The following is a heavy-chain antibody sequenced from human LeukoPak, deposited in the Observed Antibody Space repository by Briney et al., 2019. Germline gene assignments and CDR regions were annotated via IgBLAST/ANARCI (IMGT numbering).Heavy chain of an antibody. Sequence: SLRLSCAASGFTFSSYAMHWVRQAPGKGLEWVAVISYDGSNKYYADSVKGRFTISRDNSKNTLYLQMNSLRAEDTAVYYCARRDSEWLPFDYWGPGTLVTVSS. D-gene: IGHD6-19*01. CDR3: ARRDSEWLPFDY. J-gene: IGHJ4*02. V-gene: IGHV3-30-3*01. CDR2: ISYDGSNK. CDR1: GFTFSSYA.